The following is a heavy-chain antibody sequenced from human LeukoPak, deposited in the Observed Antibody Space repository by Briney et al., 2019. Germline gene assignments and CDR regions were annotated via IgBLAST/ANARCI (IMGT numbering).Heavy chain of an antibody. V-gene: IGHV3-30*02. CDR2: IRSDGSNK. D-gene: IGHD6-13*01. J-gene: IGHJ4*02. CDR1: GFTFSSYD. CDR3: AKNSGSSWATFDY. Sequence: AGGSLRLSCAASGFTFSSYDMHWVRQAPGKGLEWVTFIRSDGSNKYYADSVKGRFTISRDNSKNTLYLQMNSLRAEDTAVYYCAKNSGSSWATFDYWGQGTLVTVSS.